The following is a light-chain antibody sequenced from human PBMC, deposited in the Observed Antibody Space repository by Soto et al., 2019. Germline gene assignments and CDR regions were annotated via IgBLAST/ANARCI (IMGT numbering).Light chain of an antibody. CDR2: SNN. Sequence: QSVLTQPPSASETPGQRVTISCSGSNSNIESNTVNWYQQLPGTAPKLLIYSNNQRPSGVPDRFSGSKSGTSASLAISGLQSDDEADYYCAAWDDSLNGHVVFGGGTKVTVL. CDR3: AAWDDSLNGHVV. J-gene: IGLJ2*01. V-gene: IGLV1-44*01. CDR1: NSNIESNT.